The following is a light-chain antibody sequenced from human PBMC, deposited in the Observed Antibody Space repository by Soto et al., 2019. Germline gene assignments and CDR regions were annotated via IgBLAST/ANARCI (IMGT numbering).Light chain of an antibody. CDR1: SSDVGGYNY. Sequence: QSALTQPPSASGSPGQSVTISCTGTSSDVGGYNYVSWYQQHPVKAPKLMIYEVSKRPSGVPDRFSGSKSGNTASLTVSGLQAEDEADYYCSSYAGSNNPVVFGGGTQLTVL. V-gene: IGLV2-8*01. CDR2: EVS. J-gene: IGLJ2*01. CDR3: SSYAGSNNPVV.